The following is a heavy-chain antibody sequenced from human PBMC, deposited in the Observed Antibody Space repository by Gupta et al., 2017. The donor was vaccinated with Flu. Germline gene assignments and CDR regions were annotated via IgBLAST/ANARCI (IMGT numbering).Heavy chain of an antibody. CDR2: INAVDGNP. V-gene: IGHV1-3*01. D-gene: IGHD2-8*01. Sequence: GCQVPGQRLEWMGWINAVDGNPRYSQKFQDRITITRDTPASTVYMQLSSLRSEDTAVYYCARGAAHCLNDVCSWGYYLEYWGRGALVTVSS. J-gene: IGHJ4*02. CDR3: ARGAAHCLNDVCSWGYYLEY.